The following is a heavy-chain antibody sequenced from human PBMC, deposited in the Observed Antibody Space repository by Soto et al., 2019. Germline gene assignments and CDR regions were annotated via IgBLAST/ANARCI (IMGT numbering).Heavy chain of an antibody. CDR2: INPSGGST. CDR1: RYTFTSYY. CDR3: ARDPQVAGTGNWFDP. D-gene: IGHD6-19*01. J-gene: IGHJ5*02. Sequence: GASVKVSCKASRYTFTSYYMHWVRQAPGQGLEWMGIINPSGGSTSYAQKFQGRVTMTRDTSTSTVYMELSSLRSEDTTVYYCARDPQVAGTGNWFDPWGQGTLVTVSS. V-gene: IGHV1-46*03.